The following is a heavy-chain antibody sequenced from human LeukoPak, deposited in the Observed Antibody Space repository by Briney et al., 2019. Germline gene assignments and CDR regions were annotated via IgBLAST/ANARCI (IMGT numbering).Heavy chain of an antibody. CDR3: ARDPVGAPYFDY. CDR1: GFTFSSFS. Sequence: GGSLRLPCVASGFTFSSFSMNWVRQAPGKGLEWVANIKQDGSTRNYVDSVKGRFTISRDNAKNSLYLQMNSLRVEDTAVYYCARDPVGAPYFDYWDQGALVTVSS. CDR2: IKQDGSTR. D-gene: IGHD1-26*01. V-gene: IGHV3-7*01. J-gene: IGHJ4*02.